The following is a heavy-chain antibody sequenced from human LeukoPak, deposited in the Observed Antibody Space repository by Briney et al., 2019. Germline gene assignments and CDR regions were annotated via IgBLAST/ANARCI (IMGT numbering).Heavy chain of an antibody. V-gene: IGHV1-69*04. CDR3: ARGGNDYGDYGPYYFDY. Sequence: GASVKVSCKASGGTFSSYAISWVRQAPGQGLEWMGRIIPILGIANYAQKFQGRVTITADKSTSTAYMELSSLRSEDTAVYYCARGGNDYGDYGPYYFDYWGQGTLVTVSS. CDR2: IIPILGIA. J-gene: IGHJ4*02. CDR1: GGTFSSYA. D-gene: IGHD4-17*01.